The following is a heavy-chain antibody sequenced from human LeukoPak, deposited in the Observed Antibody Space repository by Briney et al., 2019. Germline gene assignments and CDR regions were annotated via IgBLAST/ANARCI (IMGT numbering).Heavy chain of an antibody. J-gene: IGHJ4*02. CDR2: INHSGST. Sequence: PSETLSLTCAVYGGSFSGYYWSWIRQPPGKGLEWIGKINHSGSTNYNPSLKSRVTISVDTSKNQFSLKLSSVTAADTAVYYCARHILRWLPFDYWGQGTLVTVSS. D-gene: IGHD5-24*01. V-gene: IGHV4-34*01. CDR1: GGSFSGYY. CDR3: ARHILRWLPFDY.